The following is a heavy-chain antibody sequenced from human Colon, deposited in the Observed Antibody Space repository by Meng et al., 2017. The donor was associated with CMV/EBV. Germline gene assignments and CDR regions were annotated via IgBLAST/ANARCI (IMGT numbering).Heavy chain of an antibody. J-gene: IGHJ5*02. CDR3: ARGYRGGLGWFDP. Sequence: SVKVSCKASGGSFNNYALNWVRQAPGQGLEWIGGIIPIVDLANYTQKFQGRVTITEDKSTSTAYMELSSLRSEDTAVYYCARGYRGGLGWFDPWGQGTLVTVSS. CDR1: GGSFNNYA. V-gene: IGHV1-69*10. D-gene: IGHD3-10*01. CDR2: IIPIVDLA.